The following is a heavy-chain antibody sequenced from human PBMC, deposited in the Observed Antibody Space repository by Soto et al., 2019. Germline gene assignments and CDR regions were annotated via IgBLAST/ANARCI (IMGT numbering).Heavy chain of an antibody. D-gene: IGHD3-3*01. V-gene: IGHV1-69*02. CDR1: GGTFSSYT. Sequence: QVQLVQSGAEVKKPGSSVKVSCKASGGTFSSYTISWVRQAPGQGLEWMGRIIPILGIANYAQKFQGRVTVTADQSTSTAYLELSSMRSEDTAVYYCARAIFGVVIGVWFDPWGQGTLVTVSS. J-gene: IGHJ5*02. CDR2: IIPILGIA. CDR3: ARAIFGVVIGVWFDP.